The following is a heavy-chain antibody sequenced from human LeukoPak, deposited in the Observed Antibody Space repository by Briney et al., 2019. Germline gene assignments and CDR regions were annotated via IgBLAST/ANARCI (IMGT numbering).Heavy chain of an antibody. CDR1: GGSFSGYY. Sequence: PSETLSLTCAVYGGSFSGYYWSWIRQPPGKGLEWIGEINHSGSTNYNPSLKSRVTISVDTSKNKFSLKLSSVSAADTAVYYCARVQNYYDDYGMDVWGQGTTVTVSS. CDR2: INHSGST. J-gene: IGHJ6*02. CDR3: ARVQNYYDDYGMDV. V-gene: IGHV4-34*01.